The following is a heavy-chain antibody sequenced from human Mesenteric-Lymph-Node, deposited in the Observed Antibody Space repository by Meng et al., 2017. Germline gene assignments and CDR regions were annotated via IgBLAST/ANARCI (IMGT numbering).Heavy chain of an antibody. CDR2: IYHSGST. D-gene: IGHD6-19*01. V-gene: IGHV4-38-2*02. J-gene: IGHJ4*02. Sequence: SESLSLSCTVSGYSISSGSICCWIRQPAGKGVEWIGSIYHSGSTYYHPSLKSRVTISVDKSKNQFSLKLSSVTAADTAVYDCARSLIAVAGNDYWGQGTLVTVSS. CDR3: ARSLIAVAGNDY. CDR1: GYSISSGSI.